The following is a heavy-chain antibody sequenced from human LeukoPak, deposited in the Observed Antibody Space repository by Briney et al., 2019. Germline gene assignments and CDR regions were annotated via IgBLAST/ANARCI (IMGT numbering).Heavy chain of an antibody. CDR1: GFTFSSYA. Sequence: GRSLRLSCAASGFTFSSYAMHWVRQAPGKGLEWVAVISYDGSNKYYADSVKGRFTISRDNSKNTLYLQMNSLRAEDTAVYYCARDLLMVRGVIMGGMGHFDTWGQGTMVTVSS. CDR2: ISYDGSNK. CDR3: ARDLLMVRGVIMGGMGHFDT. D-gene: IGHD3-10*01. V-gene: IGHV3-30*04. J-gene: IGHJ3*02.